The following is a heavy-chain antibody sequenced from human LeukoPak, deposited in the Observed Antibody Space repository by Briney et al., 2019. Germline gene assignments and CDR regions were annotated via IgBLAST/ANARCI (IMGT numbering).Heavy chain of an antibody. CDR1: GFTFGTYA. CDR3: AKDFRITMIVVVIMGLFDY. Sequence: GGSLRLSCAASGFTFGTYAMSWVRQAPGKGLEWVSAISGSGGSTYYADSVKGRFTISRDNSKNTLYLQMNSLRAEDTAVYYCAKDFRITMIVVVIMGLFDYWGQGTLVTVSS. V-gene: IGHV3-23*01. J-gene: IGHJ4*02. D-gene: IGHD3-22*01. CDR2: ISGSGGST.